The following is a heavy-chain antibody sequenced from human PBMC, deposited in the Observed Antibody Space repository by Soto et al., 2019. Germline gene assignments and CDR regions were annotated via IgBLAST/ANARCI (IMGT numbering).Heavy chain of an antibody. V-gene: IGHV3-30-3*01. CDR1: GFTFSSYA. CDR2: ISYDGSNK. CDR3: ARDQRDYYGSGLLDV. D-gene: IGHD3-10*01. J-gene: IGHJ6*02. Sequence: SLRLSCAASGFTFSSYAMHWVRQAPGKGLEWVAVISYDGSNKYYADSVKGRFTISRDNSKNTLYLQMNSLRAEDTAVYYCARDQRDYYGSGLLDVWGQGTTVTVSS.